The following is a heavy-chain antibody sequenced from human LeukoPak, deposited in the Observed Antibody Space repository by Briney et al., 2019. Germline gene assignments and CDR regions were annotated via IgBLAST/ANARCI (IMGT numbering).Heavy chain of an antibody. CDR1: GGTFSSYA. V-gene: IGHV1-69*04. D-gene: IGHD3-22*01. CDR3: ARDSNYDSSGYYPGKYYYYYGMDV. CDR2: IIPIFGIA. J-gene: IGHJ6*02. Sequence: ASVKVSCKASGGTFSSYAISWVRQAPGQGLEWMGRIIPIFGIANYAQKFQGRDTITADKSTSTAYVELSSLRSEDTDVYYCARDSNYDSSGYYPGKYYYYYGMDVWGQGTTVTVSS.